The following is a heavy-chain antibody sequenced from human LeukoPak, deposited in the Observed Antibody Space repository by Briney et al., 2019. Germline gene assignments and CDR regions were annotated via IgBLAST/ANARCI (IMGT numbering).Heavy chain of an antibody. V-gene: IGHV4-34*01. Sequence: SETLSLTCAVYGGSFSGYYWSWIRQPPGKGLEWIGGINHSGSTNYNPSLKSRVTLSVDTSKDQFSLNLSSVTAADTAVYYCARDMAFWSGYIGLIGYMDVWGKGTTVTISS. CDR2: INHSGST. CDR1: GGSFSGYY. CDR3: ARDMAFWSGYIGLIGYMDV. D-gene: IGHD3-3*01. J-gene: IGHJ6*03.